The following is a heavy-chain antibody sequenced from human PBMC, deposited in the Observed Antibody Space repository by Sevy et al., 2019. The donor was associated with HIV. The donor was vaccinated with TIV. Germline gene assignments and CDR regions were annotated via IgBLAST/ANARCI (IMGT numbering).Heavy chain of an antibody. D-gene: IGHD5-12*01. Sequence: GGSLRLSCVASGFTFISYAVTWVRQAPGKGLEWVSTISPSGGSTYYADSVKGRFTISRDNSKNTLYLQINSLRAEDTAVYYCAKEHISGYDWGQGTLVTVSS. CDR2: ISPSGGST. V-gene: IGHV3-23*01. CDR3: AKEHISGYD. J-gene: IGHJ4*02. CDR1: GFTFISYA.